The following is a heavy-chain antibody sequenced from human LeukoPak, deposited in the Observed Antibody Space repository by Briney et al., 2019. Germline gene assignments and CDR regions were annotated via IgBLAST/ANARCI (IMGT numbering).Heavy chain of an antibody. CDR3: AKKSGAAFYNWFDP. CDR1: GFTFSSFG. Sequence: GGSLRLSCAASGFTFSSFGVHWVRQAPGKGLEWVAYIRYDGSNKKYADSLEGRFTISRDNSKNALYLKIDSLRPEDPAVYYCAKKSGAAFYNWFDPWGQGTLVTVSS. V-gene: IGHV3-30*02. J-gene: IGHJ5*02. CDR2: IRYDGSNK. D-gene: IGHD1-26*01.